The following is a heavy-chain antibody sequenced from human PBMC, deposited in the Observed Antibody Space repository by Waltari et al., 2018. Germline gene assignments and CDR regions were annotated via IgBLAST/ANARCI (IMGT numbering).Heavy chain of an antibody. J-gene: IGHJ4*02. D-gene: IGHD3-9*01. CDR1: GGSISSYY. Sequence: QVQLQESGPGLVKPSETLSLTCPVSGGSISSYYWSWIRQPPGKGLEWIGYIYYSGSTNYNPSLKSRVTISVDTSKNQFSLKLSSVTAADTAVYYCARDSDDMFDYWGQGTLVTVSS. CDR2: IYYSGST. CDR3: ARDSDDMFDY. V-gene: IGHV4-59*01.